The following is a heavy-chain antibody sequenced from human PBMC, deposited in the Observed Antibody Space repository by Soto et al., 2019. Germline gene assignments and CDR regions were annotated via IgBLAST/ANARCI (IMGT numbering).Heavy chain of an antibody. CDR2: INAGNGNT. Sequence: QVQLVQSGAEEKKPGASVKSSCKASGYTFTSYAVHWVRQAPGQRLEWMGGINAGNGNTKYSQNFQGRVSITRDTSATTAFMELSSLRSEDTAVYYCETGSRSDYWGQGTLVTVSS. J-gene: IGHJ4*02. CDR1: GYTFTSYA. D-gene: IGHD2-15*01. V-gene: IGHV1-3*05. CDR3: ETGSRSDY.